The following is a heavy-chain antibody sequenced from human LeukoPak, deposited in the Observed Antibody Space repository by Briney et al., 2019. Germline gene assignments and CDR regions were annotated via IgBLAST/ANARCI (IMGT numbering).Heavy chain of an antibody. CDR3: ARDKVGATTVLDY. J-gene: IGHJ4*02. CDR1: GFTFSSYS. Sequence: PGGSLRLSCAASGFTFSSYSMNWVRQAPGKGLEWVSSISSSSSYIYYADSVKGRFTISRDNAKNSLYLQMNSLRAEDTAVYYCARDKVGATTVLDYWGQGTLVTVSS. D-gene: IGHD1-26*01. V-gene: IGHV3-21*01. CDR2: ISSSSSYI.